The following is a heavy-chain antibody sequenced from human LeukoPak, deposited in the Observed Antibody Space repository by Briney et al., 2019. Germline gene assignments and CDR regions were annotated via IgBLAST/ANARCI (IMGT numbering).Heavy chain of an antibody. CDR3: ARDPNGNTDFDY. V-gene: IGHV3-48*01. Sequence: GGSLRLSCKVSGFSFTTYGMNWVRQAPGKGLEWLSFIGTANERSYADSVKGRFTISRDNADNSLYLQMSSLTAEDTAVYYCARDPNGNTDFDYWGQGTLVTASS. CDR1: GFSFTTYG. CDR2: IGTANER. J-gene: IGHJ4*02. D-gene: IGHD5-24*01.